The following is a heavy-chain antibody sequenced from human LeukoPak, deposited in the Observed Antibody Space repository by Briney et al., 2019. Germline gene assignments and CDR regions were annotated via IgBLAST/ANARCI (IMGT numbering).Heavy chain of an antibody. V-gene: IGHV1-69*10. CDR1: GGTFSSYV. Sequence: ASVKVSCKASGGTFSSYVISWVRQAPGQGLEWMGRIIPILGIANYAQKFQGRVTITADKSTSTAYMELSSLRSEDTAVYYCASPSEIIAAKIGNLVGAFDIWGQGTMVTVSS. CDR3: ASPSEIIAAKIGNLVGAFDI. D-gene: IGHD6-6*01. J-gene: IGHJ3*02. CDR2: IIPILGIA.